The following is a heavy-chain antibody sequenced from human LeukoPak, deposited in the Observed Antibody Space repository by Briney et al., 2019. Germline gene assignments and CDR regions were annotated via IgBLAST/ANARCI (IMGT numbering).Heavy chain of an antibody. CDR1: GYTFTSYY. V-gene: IGHV1-18*04. CDR3: ARDLEDHNDY. D-gene: IGHD1-14*01. CDR2: ISAYNGNT. J-gene: IGHJ4*02. Sequence: ASVKVSRKASGYTFTSYYMYWVRQAPGQGLEWMGWISAYNGNTNYAQKLQGRVTMTTDTSTSTAYMELRSLRSDDTAVYYCARDLEDHNDYWGQGTLVTVSS.